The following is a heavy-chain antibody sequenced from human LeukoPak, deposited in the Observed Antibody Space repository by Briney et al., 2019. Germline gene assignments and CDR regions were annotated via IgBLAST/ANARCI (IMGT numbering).Heavy chain of an antibody. J-gene: IGHJ5*02. D-gene: IGHD5-18*01. CDR1: GYTFTAYY. CDR2: IHPNSGGT. V-gene: IGHV1-2*02. Sequence: ASVTVSCKSSGYTFTAYYMHWVRQAPGKGPEWMGWIHPNSGGTSYAQKFQGRVTMTTDTSISTAYMELTRLTPDDTAVYYCARDGYTFGDNWFDPWGQGTLVTVSS. CDR3: ARDGYTFGDNWFDP.